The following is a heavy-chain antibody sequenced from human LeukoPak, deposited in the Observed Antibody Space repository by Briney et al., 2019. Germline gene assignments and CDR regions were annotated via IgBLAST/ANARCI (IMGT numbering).Heavy chain of an antibody. CDR3: AAPKRIVGAVGDAFDI. Sequence: ASVKASCKASGFTFTSSAMQWMRQARGQRLEWIGWIVVGSGNTNYAQKFQERVTITRDMSTSTAYMELSSLRSEDTAVYYCAAPKRIVGAVGDAFDIWGQGTMVTVSS. J-gene: IGHJ3*02. D-gene: IGHD1-26*01. CDR1: GFTFTSSA. V-gene: IGHV1-58*02. CDR2: IVVGSGNT.